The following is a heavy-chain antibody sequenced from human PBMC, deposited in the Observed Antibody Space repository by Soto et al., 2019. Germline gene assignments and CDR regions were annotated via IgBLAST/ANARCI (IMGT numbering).Heavy chain of an antibody. D-gene: IGHD6-6*01. J-gene: IGHJ5*02. CDR3: AKENFMDSSSSTNWFDP. CDR2: ISGSGGST. CDR1: GFTFSSYA. V-gene: IGHV3-23*01. Sequence: GGSLRLSCAASGFTFSSYAMSWVRQAPGKGLEWVSAISGSGGSTYYADSVKGRFTISRDNSKNTLYLQMNSLRAEDTAVYYCAKENFMDSSSSTNWFDPWGQGTLVTVS.